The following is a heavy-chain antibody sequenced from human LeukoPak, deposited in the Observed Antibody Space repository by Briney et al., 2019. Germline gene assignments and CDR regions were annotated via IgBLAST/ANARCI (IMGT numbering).Heavy chain of an antibody. V-gene: IGHV1-46*01. CDR3: ARDGILTGYSIDY. CDR1: GCTFTSYY. D-gene: IGHD3-9*01. Sequence: ASVKVSCKASGCTFTSYYMHWVRQAPGQGLEWMGIINPSGGSTSYAQKFQGRVTMTRDMSTSTVYMELSSLRSEDTAVYYCARDGILTGYSIDYWGQGTLVTVSS. CDR2: INPSGGST. J-gene: IGHJ4*02.